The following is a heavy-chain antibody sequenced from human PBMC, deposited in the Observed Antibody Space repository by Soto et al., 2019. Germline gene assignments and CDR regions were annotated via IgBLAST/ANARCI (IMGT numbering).Heavy chain of an antibody. D-gene: IGHD2-2*01. CDR3: AREPEDIVVVPAAAYFDY. CDR1: GFTFSSYA. V-gene: IGHV3-30-3*01. Sequence: GSLRLSCAASGFTFSSYAMHWVRQAPGKGLEWVAVISYDGSNKYYADSVKGRFTISRDNSKNTLYLQMNSLRAEDTAVYYCAREPEDIVVVPAAAYFDYWGQGTLVTVSS. J-gene: IGHJ4*02. CDR2: ISYDGSNK.